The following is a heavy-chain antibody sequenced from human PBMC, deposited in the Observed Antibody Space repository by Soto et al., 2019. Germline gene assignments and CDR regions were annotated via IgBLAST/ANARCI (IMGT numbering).Heavy chain of an antibody. CDR2: IWYDGSNK. CDR1: GFTFSSYG. Sequence: PGGSLRLSCAASGFTFSSYGMHWVRQAPGKGLEWVAVIWYDGSNKYYADSVKGRFTISRDNSKNTLYLQMNSLRAEDTAVYYCAKGDDSSGYPTIDYWGQGTLVTVSS. CDR3: AKGDDSSGYPTIDY. J-gene: IGHJ4*02. D-gene: IGHD3-22*01. V-gene: IGHV3-30*02.